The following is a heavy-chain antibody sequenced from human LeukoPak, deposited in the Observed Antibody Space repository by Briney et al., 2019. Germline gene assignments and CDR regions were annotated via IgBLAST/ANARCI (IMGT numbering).Heavy chain of an antibody. Sequence: GESLKISCTSSGYSYTSYWIGWVRQMPGKGLEYRGVIYPGDSDTRYSPSFQGQVTISADKSISTAYLQWSSLKASDTAMYYCARHSTRYYYYGMDVWGQGTMVTVSS. CDR2: IYPGDSDT. CDR3: ARHSTRYYYYGMDV. D-gene: IGHD5/OR15-5a*01. J-gene: IGHJ6*02. CDR1: GYSYTSYW. V-gene: IGHV5-51*01.